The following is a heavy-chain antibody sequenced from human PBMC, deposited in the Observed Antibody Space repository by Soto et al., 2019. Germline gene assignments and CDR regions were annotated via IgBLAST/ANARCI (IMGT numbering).Heavy chain of an antibody. CDR3: ARARWYDAFDV. V-gene: IGHV4-38-2*01. Sequence: SKTLSLICAVSGFFISSGNYWGWIRKPPGKGLEWIGSIFHGGNTYYNPSLKSRVTISVDMSKNQFSLKLNSVTAADTAVYYCARARWYDAFDVWGQGTVVTVSS. CDR1: GFFISSGNY. CDR2: IFHGGNT. D-gene: IGHD2-15*01. J-gene: IGHJ3*01.